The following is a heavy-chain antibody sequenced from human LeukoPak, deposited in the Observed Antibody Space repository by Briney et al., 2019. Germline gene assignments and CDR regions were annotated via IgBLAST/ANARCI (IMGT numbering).Heavy chain of an antibody. V-gene: IGHV3-21*01. CDR1: GFTFSTYS. Sequence: PGGSLRLSCAASGFTFSTYSMNWVRQAPGRGLEWVSSISSSGTYIYYADSMRGRFTISRDNSKNSLYLQMNSLRAEDTAVYYCASSFPRRDDYITNYFDDWGQGTLVTVSS. D-gene: IGHD5-24*01. CDR2: ISSSGTYI. J-gene: IGHJ4*02. CDR3: ASSFPRRDDYITNYFDD.